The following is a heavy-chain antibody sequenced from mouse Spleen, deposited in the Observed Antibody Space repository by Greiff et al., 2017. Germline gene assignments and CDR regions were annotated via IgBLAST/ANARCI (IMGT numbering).Heavy chain of an antibody. V-gene: IGHV1-85*01. CDR3: ARGVSLFYYAMDY. CDR2: IYPRDGST. Sequence: QVQLKESGPELVKPGASVKLSCKASGYTFTSYDINWVKQRPGQGLEWIGWIYPRDGSTKYNEKFKGKATLTVDTSSSTAYMELHSLTSEDSAVYFCARGVSLFYYAMDYWGQGTSVTVSS. CDR1: GYTFTSYD. J-gene: IGHJ4*01.